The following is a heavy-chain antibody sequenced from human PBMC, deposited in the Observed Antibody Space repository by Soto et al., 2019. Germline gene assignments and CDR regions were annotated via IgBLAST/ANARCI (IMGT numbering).Heavy chain of an antibody. CDR1: GFRFGSYA. V-gene: IGHV3-23*01. CDR2: ISGSDGKT. D-gene: IGHD3-3*01. Sequence: PVGSLRLSCAASGFRFGSYALSWVRQAPGKGLEWVSTISGSDGKTFYADSVKGRFSISRDTSQSTLYLQMNSLRADDTAMYYCARWSYLDYWGQGTRVTVSS. J-gene: IGHJ4*02. CDR3: ARWSYLDY.